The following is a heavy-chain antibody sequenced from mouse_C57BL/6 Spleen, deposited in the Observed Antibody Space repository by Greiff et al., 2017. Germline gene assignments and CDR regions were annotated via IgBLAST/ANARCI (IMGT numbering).Heavy chain of an antibody. J-gene: IGHJ4*01. Sequence: QVQLKQSGPELVKPGASVKISCKASGYAFSSSWMNWVKQRPGKGLEWIGRIYPGDGDTNYNGKFKGKATLTAYKSSSTAYMQLISLTSEDSAVYFCARGQLRGAMDYWGQGTSVTVSS. CDR3: ARGQLRGAMDY. CDR1: GYAFSSSW. D-gene: IGHD3-2*02. V-gene: IGHV1-82*01. CDR2: IYPGDGDT.